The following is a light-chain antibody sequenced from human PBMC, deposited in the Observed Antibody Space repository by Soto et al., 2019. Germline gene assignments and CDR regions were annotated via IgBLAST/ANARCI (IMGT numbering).Light chain of an antibody. CDR1: QSINTY. CDR3: QESYSTLWGT. Sequence: DIQMTQSPSSLSASVGDRVTITCRTSQSINTYLNWYQQKPGKAPKLLIYGVSSLQSGVPLRFSGSGSGTDFTLTISSLQPEDFATYYCQESYSTLWGTCGQGTKVDIK. V-gene: IGKV1-39*01. J-gene: IGKJ1*01. CDR2: GVS.